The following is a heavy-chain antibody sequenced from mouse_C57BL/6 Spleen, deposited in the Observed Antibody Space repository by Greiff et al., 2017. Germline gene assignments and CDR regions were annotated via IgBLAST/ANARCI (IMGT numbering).Heavy chain of an antibody. CDR2: IHPNSGST. Sequence: QVQLQQPGAELVKPGASVKLSCKASGYTFTSYWMHWVKQRPGQGLEWIVMIHPNSGSTNYNEKFKSKATLTVDKSSSTAYMQLSSLTSEDSAVYYCARGYYYGSSFDYWGQGTTLTVSS. J-gene: IGHJ2*01. D-gene: IGHD1-1*01. V-gene: IGHV1-64*01. CDR3: ARGYYYGSSFDY. CDR1: GYTFTSYW.